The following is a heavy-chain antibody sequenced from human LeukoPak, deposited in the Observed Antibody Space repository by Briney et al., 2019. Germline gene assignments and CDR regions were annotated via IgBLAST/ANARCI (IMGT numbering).Heavy chain of an antibody. J-gene: IGHJ4*02. CDR2: IYYSGST. D-gene: IGHD3-22*01. Sequence: PSETLSLTCTVSGGSISSYYWSWIRQPPGKGLEWIGYIYYSGSTNYNPSLKSRVTISVDTSKNQFSLKLSSVTAADTAVYYCASSRSRGGYYPFDYWGQGTLVTVSS. CDR1: GGSISSYY. V-gene: IGHV4-59*01. CDR3: ASSRSRGGYYPFDY.